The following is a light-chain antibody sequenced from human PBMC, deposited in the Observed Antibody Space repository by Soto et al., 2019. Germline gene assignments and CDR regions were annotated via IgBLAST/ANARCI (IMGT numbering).Light chain of an antibody. Sequence: IVLTQSPGTLSLSSGERATLSCRASQSVRRNYLAWYQQKPGQAPRLLSYGASSRATGIPDMFGGSGSGRDLTLTISGLETEDFAGYYCQQYASSRLPFGGGTKVEIK. CDR3: QQYASSRLP. CDR2: GAS. CDR1: QSVRRNY. J-gene: IGKJ4*01. V-gene: IGKV3-20*01.